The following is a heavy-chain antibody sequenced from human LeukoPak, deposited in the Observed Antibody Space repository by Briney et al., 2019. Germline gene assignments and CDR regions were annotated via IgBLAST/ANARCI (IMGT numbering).Heavy chain of an antibody. Sequence: ASVKVSCKASGYTFTGYYMHWVRQAPGQGREWMGRINPNSGGTNYAQKFQGRVTMTRDTSISTAYIELSRLRSDDTAVYYCARVGGATTFYFDYWGQGTLVTVSS. V-gene: IGHV1-2*06. J-gene: IGHJ4*02. CDR2: INPNSGGT. D-gene: IGHD1-26*01. CDR3: ARVGGATTFYFDY. CDR1: GYTFTGYY.